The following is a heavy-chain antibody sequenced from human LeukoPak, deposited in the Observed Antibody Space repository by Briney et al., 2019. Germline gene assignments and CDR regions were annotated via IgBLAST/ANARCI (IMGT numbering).Heavy chain of an antibody. J-gene: IGHJ4*02. CDR2: ITTSGTYI. CDR3: AKVAKYYYGSETYYFFEH. CDR1: GFTFNNYN. Sequence: GGSLRLSCATSGFTFNNYNMNWVRQAPGRALEWVSSITTSGTYIFYADSVKGRFTISRDNAKNSLYLQMNSLRVEDTAVYYCAKVAKYYYGSETYYFFEHWGQGTPVTASS. D-gene: IGHD3-10*01. V-gene: IGHV3-21*01.